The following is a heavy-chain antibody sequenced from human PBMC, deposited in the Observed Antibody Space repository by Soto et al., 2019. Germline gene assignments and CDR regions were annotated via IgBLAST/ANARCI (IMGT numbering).Heavy chain of an antibody. V-gene: IGHV4-34*01. D-gene: IGHD6-6*01. CDR2: INHSGST. CDR3: ARGIFHIAARQGSWFDP. Sequence: SETLSLTCAVYGGSFSGYYWSWIRQPPGKGLEWIGEINHSGSTNYNPSLKSRVTISVDTSKNQFSLKLSSVTAADTAVYYCARGIFHIAARQGSWFDPWGQGTLVTVSS. CDR1: GGSFSGYY. J-gene: IGHJ5*02.